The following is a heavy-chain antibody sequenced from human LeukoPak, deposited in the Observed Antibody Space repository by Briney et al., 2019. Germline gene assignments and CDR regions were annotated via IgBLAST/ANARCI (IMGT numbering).Heavy chain of an antibody. CDR2: IIPILGIA. V-gene: IGHV1-69*02. CDR3: ARSEEMATIDY. J-gene: IGHJ4*02. D-gene: IGHD5-24*01. Sequence: ASVKVSCKASGGTFSSYTISWVRQAPGQGLGWMGRIIPILGIANYAQKFQGRVTITADKSTSTAYMELSSLRSEDTAVYYCARSEEMATIDYWGQGTLVTVSS. CDR1: GGTFSSYT.